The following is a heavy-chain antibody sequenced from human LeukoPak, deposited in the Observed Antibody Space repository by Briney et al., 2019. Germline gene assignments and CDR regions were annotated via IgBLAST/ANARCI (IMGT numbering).Heavy chain of an antibody. J-gene: IGHJ4*02. D-gene: IGHD3-3*01. CDR2: INHSGST. CDR3: AGGPIFGVVIPYYFDY. Sequence: SETLSLTCAVYGGSFSGYYWSWIRQPPGKRLEWIGEINHSGSTNYNPSLKSRVTISVDTSKNQFSLKLSSVTAGDTAVYYCAGGPIFGVVIPYYFDYWGQGTLVTVSS. V-gene: IGHV4-34*01. CDR1: GGSFSGYY.